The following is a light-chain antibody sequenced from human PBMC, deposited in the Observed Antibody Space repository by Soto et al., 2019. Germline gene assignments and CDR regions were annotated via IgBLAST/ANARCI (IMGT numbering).Light chain of an antibody. Sequence: QSALTQPRSGSGSPGQSGTISCTGTSIDVGGYNYVSWYQQHPGKAPKLMIYDVSKRPSGVPDRFSGSKSGNTASLTISGLQAEDEADYYCCSYAGSYTFYAFGTGTKVTVL. CDR3: CSYAGSYTFYA. CDR2: DVS. J-gene: IGLJ1*01. V-gene: IGLV2-11*01. CDR1: SIDVGGYNY.